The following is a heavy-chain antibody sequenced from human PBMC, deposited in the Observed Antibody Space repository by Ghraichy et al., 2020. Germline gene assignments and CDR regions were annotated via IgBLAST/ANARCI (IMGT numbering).Heavy chain of an antibody. CDR3: AKDEVRWLSRVPAAIHY. V-gene: IGHV3-30*18. CDR2: ISYDGSNK. CDR1: GFTFSNYG. Sequence: GGSLRLSCAASGFTFSNYGMHWVRQAPGKGLEWVAIISYDGSNKYYADSVKGRFTISRDNSENLLYLQTNSLRTEDTALYYCAKDEVRWLSRVPAAIHYWGQGTLVTVSS. D-gene: IGHD2-2*02. J-gene: IGHJ4*02.